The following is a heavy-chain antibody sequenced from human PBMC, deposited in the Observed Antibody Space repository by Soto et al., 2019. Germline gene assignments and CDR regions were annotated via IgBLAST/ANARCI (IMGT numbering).Heavy chain of an antibody. V-gene: IGHV3-11*01. J-gene: IGHJ6*03. CDR3: ARVFPADYYYYYMDV. Sequence: PGGSLRLSCAASGFTFSDYYMSWIRQAPGKGLEWVSYISSSGSTIYYADSVKGRFTISRDNAKNSLYLQMNSLRAEDTAVYYCARVFPADYYYYYMDVWGKGTTVTVSS. CDR1: GFTFSDYY. CDR2: ISSSGSTI.